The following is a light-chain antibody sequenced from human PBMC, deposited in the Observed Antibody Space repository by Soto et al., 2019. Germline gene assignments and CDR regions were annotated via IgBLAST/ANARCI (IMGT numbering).Light chain of an antibody. CDR3: SAFTSRNTYV. CDR1: SSDVGGYSH. Sequence: QAVVTQPASVSGSPGQSISISCTGTSSDVGGYSHVSWYQQHPGKAPKVMIYDVSNRPSGVSNRFSGSKSGNTAFLTISGLQAEDEADFYCSAFTSRNTYVFGTGTKLTVL. CDR2: DVS. V-gene: IGLV2-14*03. J-gene: IGLJ1*01.